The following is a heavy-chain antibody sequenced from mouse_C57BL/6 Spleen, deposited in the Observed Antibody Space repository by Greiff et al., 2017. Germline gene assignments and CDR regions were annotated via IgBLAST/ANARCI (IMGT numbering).Heavy chain of an antibody. J-gene: IGHJ4*01. V-gene: IGHV1-64*01. CDR3: ARPDGYYVMDY. CDR2: IHPNSGST. Sequence: QVQLQQPGAELVKPGASVKLSCKASGYTFTSYWMHWVKQRPGQGLEWIGMIHPNSGSTNYNEKFKSKATLTVDKSSSTAYMQLSSLTSEDSAVYYCARPDGYYVMDYWGQGTSVTVSS. D-gene: IGHD2-3*01. CDR1: GYTFTSYW.